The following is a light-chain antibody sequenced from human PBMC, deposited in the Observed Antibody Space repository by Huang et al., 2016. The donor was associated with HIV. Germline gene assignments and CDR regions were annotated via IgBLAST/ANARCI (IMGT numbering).Light chain of an antibody. Sequence: EIVMTQSPATLSVSPGERATLSCRASQSVNSNLAWYQQKPGQAPRLLIYGASTRATGIPARFSGSGSGTEFTLTINSLQSEDFAVYYCQQYNNWPPRYTFGQGTKLEIK. CDR3: QQYNNWPPRYT. J-gene: IGKJ2*01. CDR2: GAS. V-gene: IGKV3-15*01. CDR1: QSVNSN.